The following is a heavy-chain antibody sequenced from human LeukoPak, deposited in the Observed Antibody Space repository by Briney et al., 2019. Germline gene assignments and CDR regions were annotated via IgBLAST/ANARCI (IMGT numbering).Heavy chain of an antibody. J-gene: IGHJ4*02. D-gene: IGHD6-6*01. CDR1: GYTFTGYY. Sequence: ASVKVSCKASGYTFTGYYIHWLRQAPGQGLEWMGWISAYNGNTNYAQKLQGRVTMTTDTSTSTAYMELRSLRSDDTAVYYCARVGDPYYSSSPDYWGQGTLVTVSS. CDR2: ISAYNGNT. CDR3: ARVGDPYYSSSPDY. V-gene: IGHV1-18*04.